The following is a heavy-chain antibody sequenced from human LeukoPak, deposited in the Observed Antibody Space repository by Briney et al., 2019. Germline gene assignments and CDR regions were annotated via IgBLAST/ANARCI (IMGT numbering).Heavy chain of an antibody. Sequence: ASVKVSCKTSGYTFTDYYIHWVRQAPGQGLEWMGRINPNSGGTNYAQKFQGRVTMTRDTSISTAYMELRRLRSDDTAVYYCARDFERPDYWGQGTLVTVSS. CDR3: ARDFERPDY. V-gene: IGHV1-2*06. CDR2: INPNSGGT. CDR1: GYTFTDYY. J-gene: IGHJ4*02.